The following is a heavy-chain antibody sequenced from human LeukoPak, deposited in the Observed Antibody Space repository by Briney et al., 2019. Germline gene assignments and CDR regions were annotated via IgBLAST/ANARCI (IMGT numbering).Heavy chain of an antibody. CDR3: ARGYYDILTGYYVDYFDY. J-gene: IGHJ4*02. CDR1: GYSFTSYW. Sequence: GESLKISCKGSGYSFTSYWISWVRQMPGKGLEWMGRIDPSDSYTNYSPSFQGHVTISADKSISTAYLQWSSLKASDTAMYYCARGYYDILTGYYVDYFDYWGQGTLVTVSS. CDR2: IDPSDSYT. V-gene: IGHV5-10-1*01. D-gene: IGHD3-9*01.